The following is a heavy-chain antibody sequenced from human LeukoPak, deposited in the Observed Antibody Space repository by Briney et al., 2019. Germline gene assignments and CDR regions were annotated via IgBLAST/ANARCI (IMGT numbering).Heavy chain of an antibody. CDR1: GGSISSSSYY. CDR3: ASGSSYFDY. D-gene: IGHD6-6*01. V-gene: IGHV4-61*01. Sequence: SETLSLTCTVSGGSISSSSYYWSWIRQPPGKGLEWIGYIYYSGSTNYNPSLKSRVTISVDTSKNQFSLKLSSVTAADTAVYYCASGSSYFDYWGQGTLVTVSS. J-gene: IGHJ4*02. CDR2: IYYSGST.